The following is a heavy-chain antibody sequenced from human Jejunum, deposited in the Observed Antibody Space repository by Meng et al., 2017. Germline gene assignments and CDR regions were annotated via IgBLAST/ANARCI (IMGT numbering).Heavy chain of an antibody. V-gene: IGHV1-18*01. J-gene: IGHJ4*02. CDR1: GYPFTTNG. D-gene: IGHD4-17*01. Sequence: QVQPVQSGAEVKKPGASVKVSCKASGYPFTTNGITWVRQAPGQGLEWMGWISAYSGNTNYAQKVQGRVTLTTDTSTTTAYMELRSLRSDDTAVYYCARSRDYAHDYWGQGTLVTVSS. CDR2: ISAYSGNT. CDR3: ARSRDYAHDY.